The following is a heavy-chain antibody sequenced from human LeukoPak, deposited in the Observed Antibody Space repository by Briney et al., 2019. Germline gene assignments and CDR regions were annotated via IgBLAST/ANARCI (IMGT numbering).Heavy chain of an antibody. CDR3: ARVSLVRGAPDYYFDY. J-gene: IGHJ4*02. D-gene: IGHD3-10*01. CDR2: IYTSGST. CDR1: GGSFSGYY. Sequence: SETLSLTCAVYGGSFSGYYWSWIRQPAGKGLEWIGRIYTSGSTNYNPSLKSRVTMSVDTSKNQFSLKLSSVTAADTAVHYCARVSLVRGAPDYYFDYWGQGTLVTVSS. V-gene: IGHV4-59*10.